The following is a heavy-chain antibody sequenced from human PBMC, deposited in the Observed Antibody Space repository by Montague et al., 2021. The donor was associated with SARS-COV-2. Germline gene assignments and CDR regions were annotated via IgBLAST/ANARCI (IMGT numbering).Heavy chain of an antibody. V-gene: IGHV6-1*01. Sequence: CAISGDSVSSNGATWNWVRQSPSRDLEWLGVTYYRSKWYNDYAVSVRGRVTINPDTSKNQFSLQLNSVTPEDTAIYYCTSGREGNYNVMDVWGQGTTVTVSS. CDR2: TYYRSKWYN. D-gene: IGHD1-1*01. CDR1: GDSVSSNGAT. J-gene: IGHJ6*02. CDR3: TSGREGNYNVMDV.